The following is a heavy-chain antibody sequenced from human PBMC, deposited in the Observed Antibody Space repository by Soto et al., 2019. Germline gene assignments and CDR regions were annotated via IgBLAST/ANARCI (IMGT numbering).Heavy chain of an antibody. Sequence: SETLSLTCTVSSGPSKSHNWGWIRQPPGRGLEWIGYVYDTWSTSYNPSLKSRVTVSADTSTNRISLTLRFVTAADTAVYYCVRQGIGFLHGLVDLRGQGTTVTVSS. CDR2: VYDTWST. CDR3: VRQGIGFLHGLVDL. V-gene: IGHV4-59*08. J-gene: IGHJ6*01. D-gene: IGHD1-26*01. CDR1: SGPSKSHN.